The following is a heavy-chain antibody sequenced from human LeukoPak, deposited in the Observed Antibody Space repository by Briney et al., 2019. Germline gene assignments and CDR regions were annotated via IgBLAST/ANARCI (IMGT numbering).Heavy chain of an antibody. CDR3: ARPETQYSSGLDGFDI. D-gene: IGHD6-19*01. J-gene: IGHJ3*02. Sequence: GGSLRLSCAASGFTFSSYSMNWVRQAPGKGLEWVSSISSSSSCIYYADSVKGRFTISRDNAKNSLYLQMNSLRTEDTAVCYCARPETQYSSGLDGFDIWGQGTMVTVSS. V-gene: IGHV3-21*01. CDR2: ISSSSSCI. CDR1: GFTFSSYS.